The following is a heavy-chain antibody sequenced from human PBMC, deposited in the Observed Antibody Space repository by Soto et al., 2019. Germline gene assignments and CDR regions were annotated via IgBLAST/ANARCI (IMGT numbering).Heavy chain of an antibody. Sequence: QVQLVQSGGEVKKPGASVRVSCKASGYPFVSYAISWGRQAPGQGPEWMGWISGYNANTKYAQKFQGRVTMTTDTSTSTAYMELRSLRSDDTAVYYCARGTIVVAPYFYMDVWGKGTTVTVSS. J-gene: IGHJ6*03. CDR3: ARGTIVVAPYFYMDV. CDR1: GYPFVSYA. D-gene: IGHD2-2*01. CDR2: ISGYNANT. V-gene: IGHV1-18*01.